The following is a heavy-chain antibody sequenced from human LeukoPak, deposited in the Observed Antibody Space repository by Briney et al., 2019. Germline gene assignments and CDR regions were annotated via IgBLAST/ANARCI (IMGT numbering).Heavy chain of an antibody. CDR1: GGSISSSSYY. Sequence: PSETLSLTCTVSGGSISSSSYYWGWIRQPPGKGLEWIGSIYYSGSTYYNPSLKSRATISVDTSKNQFSLKLSSVTAADTAVYYCARSGSGYDYEGYFDYWGQGTLVTVSS. D-gene: IGHD5-12*01. J-gene: IGHJ4*02. CDR3: ARSGSGYDYEGYFDY. CDR2: IYYSGST. V-gene: IGHV4-39*01.